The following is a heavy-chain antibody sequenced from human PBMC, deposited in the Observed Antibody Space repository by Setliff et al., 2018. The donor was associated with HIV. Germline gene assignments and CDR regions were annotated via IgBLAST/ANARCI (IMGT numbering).Heavy chain of an antibody. CDR2: IYHSGNT. Sequence: KTSETLSLTCVVSGDSIDNSNWWSWVRQPPGQGLEWMGEIYHSGNTNYNPSLKSRLTMSVDKSKNQFSLNLRSVTAADTAVYYCARVRGDDPETYPNFAYWGQGVLVTVSS. CDR3: ARVRGDDPETYPNFAY. J-gene: IGHJ4*02. D-gene: IGHD3-16*01. V-gene: IGHV4-4*02. CDR1: GDSIDNSNW.